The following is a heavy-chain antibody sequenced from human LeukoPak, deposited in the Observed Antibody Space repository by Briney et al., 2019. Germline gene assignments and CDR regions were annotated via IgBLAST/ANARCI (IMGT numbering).Heavy chain of an antibody. Sequence: SETLSLTCAVYGGSFSGYYWSWIRQPPVKGLEWIGEINHSGSTNYNPSLKSRVTISVDTSKNQFSLKLSSVTAADTAVYYCASELGGLDYWGQGTLVTVSS. CDR3: ASELGGLDY. J-gene: IGHJ4*02. CDR2: INHSGST. D-gene: IGHD1-7*01. V-gene: IGHV4-34*01. CDR1: GGSFSGYY.